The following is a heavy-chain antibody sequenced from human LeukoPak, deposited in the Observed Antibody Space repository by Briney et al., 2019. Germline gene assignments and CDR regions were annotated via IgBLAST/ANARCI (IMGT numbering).Heavy chain of an antibody. CDR3: ARGLVVVAATGNWFDP. D-gene: IGHD2-15*01. V-gene: IGHV1-46*01. CDR1: GYTFTSYY. CDR2: INPSGGST. Sequence: ASVKVSCKASGYTFTSYYMHWVRQAPGQGLEWMGIINPSGGSTSYAQKFQGRVTMTRDTSTSTVYMELSSLRSEDTAVYYCARGLVVVAATGNWFDPWGQGTLVTVSS. J-gene: IGHJ5*02.